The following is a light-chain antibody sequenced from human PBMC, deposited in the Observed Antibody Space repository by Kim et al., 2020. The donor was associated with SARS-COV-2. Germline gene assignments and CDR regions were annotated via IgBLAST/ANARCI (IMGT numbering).Light chain of an antibody. V-gene: IGKV1-39*01. J-gene: IGKJ5*01. CDR3: QQSNSLPLT. Sequence: DIQMTQSPSSLSASVGDRVTITCRTSQSISSYLNWYQQKPGKAPKLLIYAASSLQSGVPSRFSGSGSGTDFTLTITSLQPEDFATYYCQQSNSLPLTFGQGTQVDIK. CDR1: QSISSY. CDR2: AAS.